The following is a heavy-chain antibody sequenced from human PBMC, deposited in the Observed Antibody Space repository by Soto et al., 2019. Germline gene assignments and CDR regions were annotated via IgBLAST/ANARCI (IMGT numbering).Heavy chain of an antibody. D-gene: IGHD7-27*01. J-gene: IGHJ4*02. Sequence: QLQLQESGPGLVKPSETLSLTCFVAGGSISSNNYYWGWIRQPPGKGLEWIGSMSYSRSTYYNPSLQSRVTISVDTSKNQFSLKLTSVTAAATGVYYCAGHLRPTNWGGGYFDYWGQGPLVTVSS. CDR3: AGHLRPTNWGGGYFDY. CDR2: MSYSRST. V-gene: IGHV4-39*01. CDR1: GGSISSNNYY.